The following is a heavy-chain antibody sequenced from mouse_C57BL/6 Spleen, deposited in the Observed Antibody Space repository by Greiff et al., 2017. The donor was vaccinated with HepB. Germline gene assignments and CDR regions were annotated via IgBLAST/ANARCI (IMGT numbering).Heavy chain of an antibody. CDR3: ARGEVGYYVRFAY. CDR1: GYSITSGYY. Sequence: VQLQQSGPGLVKPSQSLSLTCSVTGYSITSGYYWNWIRQFPGNKLEWMGYISYDGSNNYNPSLKNRISITRDTSKNQFFLKLNSVTTEDTATYYCARGEVGYYVRFAYWGQGTLVTVSA. CDR2: ISYDGSN. V-gene: IGHV3-6*01. J-gene: IGHJ3*01. D-gene: IGHD2-3*01.